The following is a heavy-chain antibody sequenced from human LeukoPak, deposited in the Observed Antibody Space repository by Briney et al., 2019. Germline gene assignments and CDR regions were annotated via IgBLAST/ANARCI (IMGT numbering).Heavy chain of an antibody. Sequence: KPSETLSLTCTVSGGSISGSSYYWGWIRQPPGKGLEWIGSIYYSGSTYYNPSLKSRVTISVDTSKNQFSLKLSSVTAADTAVYYCAQGDTAMSKWGQGTLVTVSS. CDR3: AQGDTAMSK. J-gene: IGHJ4*02. D-gene: IGHD5-18*01. V-gene: IGHV4-39*07. CDR2: IYYSGST. CDR1: GGSISGSSYY.